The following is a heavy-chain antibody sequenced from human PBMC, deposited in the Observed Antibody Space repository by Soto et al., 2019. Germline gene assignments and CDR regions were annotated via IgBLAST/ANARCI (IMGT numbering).Heavy chain of an antibody. CDR3: AREGQQSSLGYYYYYGMDV. D-gene: IGHD3-16*02. Sequence: GGSLRLSCAASGFTFSSYSMNWVRQAPGKGLEWVSSISSSSSYIYYADSVKGRFTISRDNAKNSLYLQMNSLRAEDTAVYYCAREGQQSSLGYYYYYGMDVWGQGTMVTVSS. V-gene: IGHV3-21*01. CDR2: ISSSSSYI. J-gene: IGHJ6*02. CDR1: GFTFSSYS.